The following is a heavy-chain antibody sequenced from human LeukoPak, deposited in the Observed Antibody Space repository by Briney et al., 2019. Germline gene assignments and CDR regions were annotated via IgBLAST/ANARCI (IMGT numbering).Heavy chain of an antibody. CDR1: GFTFSSYA. CDR3: ATNRWFGEPDY. V-gene: IGHV3-7*01. CDR2: IKQDGSEE. J-gene: IGHJ4*02. D-gene: IGHD3-10*01. Sequence: GGSLRLSCAASGFTFSSYAMSWVRQAPGKGLEWVANIKQDGSEEYYVGSVKGRFTISRDNAKNSLYLQMNSLRAEDTAVYYCATNRWFGEPDYWGQGTLVTVSS.